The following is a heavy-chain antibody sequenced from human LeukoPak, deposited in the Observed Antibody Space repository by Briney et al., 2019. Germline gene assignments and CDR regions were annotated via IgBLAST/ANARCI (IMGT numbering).Heavy chain of an antibody. CDR2: IYTSGST. V-gene: IGHV4-4*07. CDR1: GGSISSDY. J-gene: IGHJ6*03. D-gene: IGHD2-2*01. Sequence: SETLSLTCIVAGGSISSDYWSWIRQPAGKGLEWIGRIYTSGSTNYNPSLKRRVTMSVDTSKDQFSLKLSSVTAADTAVYYCARVNQLAGQYYYYYYMDVWGKETTVTVSS. CDR3: ARVNQLAGQYYYYYYMDV.